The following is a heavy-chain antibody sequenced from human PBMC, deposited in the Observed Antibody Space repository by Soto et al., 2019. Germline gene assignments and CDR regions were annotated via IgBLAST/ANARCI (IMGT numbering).Heavy chain of an antibody. D-gene: IGHD3-10*01. CDR2: IRSSGNGT. CDR1: GFTFSNYA. Sequence: EVQLLESGGGLVQPGGSLRLSCAASGFTFSNYAMSWVRQAPGKGLEWVSFIRSSGNGTYYADSVKGRLTISRDNSKNTLYVQMNNLRAEDTAIYYCAKRFFGSGSPPGAFDVWCQGTMVTVSS. V-gene: IGHV3-23*01. CDR3: AKRFFGSGSPPGAFDV. J-gene: IGHJ3*01.